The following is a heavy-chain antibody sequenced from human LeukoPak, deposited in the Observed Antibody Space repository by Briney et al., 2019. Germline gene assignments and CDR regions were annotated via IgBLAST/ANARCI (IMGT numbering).Heavy chain of an antibody. V-gene: IGHV4-39*07. CDR1: GGSISSSSYY. CDR2: IYYSGST. CDR3: ARDLYRGDGYNTAYFDY. J-gene: IGHJ4*02. Sequence: SETLSLTCTVSGGSISSSSYYWGWIRQPPGKGLEWIGSIYYSGSTYYNPSLKSRVTTSVDTSKNQFSLKLSSVTAADTAVYYCARDLYRGDGYNTAYFDYWGQGTLVTVSS. D-gene: IGHD5-24*01.